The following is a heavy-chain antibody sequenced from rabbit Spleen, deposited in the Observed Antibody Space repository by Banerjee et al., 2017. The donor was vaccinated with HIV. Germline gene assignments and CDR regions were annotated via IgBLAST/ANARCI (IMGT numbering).Heavy chain of an antibody. J-gene: IGHJ4*01. D-gene: IGHD4-1*01. Sequence: QSLEESGGDLVQPEGSLTLTCTASGFSFSSSYFMCWVRQAPGKGLEWIGCISAGSSGSTYYASWAKGRFTISKTSSTTVTLQMTSLTAADTAAYFCARDGYSRGWGIILYYFNLWGPGTLVTVS. CDR3: ARDGYSRGWGIILYYFNL. V-gene: IGHV1S40*01. CDR2: ISAGSSGST. CDR1: GFSFSSSYF.